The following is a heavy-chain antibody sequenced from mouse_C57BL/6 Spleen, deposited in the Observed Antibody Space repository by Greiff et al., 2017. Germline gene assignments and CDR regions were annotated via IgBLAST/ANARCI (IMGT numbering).Heavy chain of an antibody. D-gene: IGHD1-3*01. Sequence: EVQRVESGGGLVQPKGSLKLSCAASGFSFNTYAMNWVRQAPGKGLEWVARIRSKSNNYATYYADSVKDRFTISRDDSESMLYLQMNNLKTEDTAMDYCVRHGGLKDYAMDYWGQGTSVTVSS. CDR1: GFSFNTYA. V-gene: IGHV10-1*01. CDR3: VRHGGLKDYAMDY. J-gene: IGHJ4*01. CDR2: IRSKSNNYAT.